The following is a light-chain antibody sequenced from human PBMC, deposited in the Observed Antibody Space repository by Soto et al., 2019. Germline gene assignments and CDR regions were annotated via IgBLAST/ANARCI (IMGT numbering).Light chain of an antibody. V-gene: IGKV1-39*01. CDR2: AAS. CDR1: QSIDSY. J-gene: IGKJ5*01. Sequence: EILMTQTPSSLSAPVGDRVTITCKLSQSIDSYLAWYQLKPGKAPKLLIYAASRLQSGVPARFSGSGSGTDFTLTISNLEPEDLATYYCQQSYRTPPITFGQGTRLEIK. CDR3: QQSYRTPPIT.